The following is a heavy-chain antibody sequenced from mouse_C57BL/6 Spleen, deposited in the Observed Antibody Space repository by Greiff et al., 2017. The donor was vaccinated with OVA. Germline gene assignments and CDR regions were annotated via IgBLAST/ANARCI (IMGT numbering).Heavy chain of an antibody. V-gene: IGHV7-3*01. CDR2: IRNNANGYTT. CDR3: ARYVEGTCFDC. D-gene: IGHD3-3*01. J-gene: IGHJ2*01. CDR1: GFTFTDYY. Sequence: DVHLVESGGGLVQPGGSLSLSCAASGFTFTDYYMSWVRQPPGQALEWLGFIRNNANGYTTEYSVSVKGRFTISRAKSQSSLYLQENALRSEDSATYYCARYVEGTCFDCWGQGTTLTVAS.